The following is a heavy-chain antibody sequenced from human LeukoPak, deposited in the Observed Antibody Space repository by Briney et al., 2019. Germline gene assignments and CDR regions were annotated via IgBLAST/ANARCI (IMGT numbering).Heavy chain of an antibody. CDR1: GFTFSSYA. CDR3: AKLDYYDTH. CDR2: ITGSGASN. J-gene: IGHJ4*02. D-gene: IGHD3-22*01. Sequence: SGGSLRLSCAASGFTFSSYAMSWVRQAPGKRLEWITSITGSGASNYYADSVKGRFIISRDNSKNTLYLQMNSLRAEDTAVYYCAKLDYYDTHWGQGTLVTVSP. V-gene: IGHV3-23*01.